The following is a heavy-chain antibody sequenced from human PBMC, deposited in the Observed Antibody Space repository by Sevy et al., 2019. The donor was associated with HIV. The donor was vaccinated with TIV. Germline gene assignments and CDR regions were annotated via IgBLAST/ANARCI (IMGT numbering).Heavy chain of an antibody. J-gene: IGHJ4*02. CDR1: EFTFSSYA. Sequence: GGSLRLSCAASEFTFSSYAMTWVRQAPGKGLEWVSGISGSGSTTYYADSVKGRFIISRDNSKDTLYLQMNSLRAEDTAVYYCAKVAGSGTYYSGDFDYWGQGTLVTVSS. V-gene: IGHV3-23*01. D-gene: IGHD3-10*01. CDR2: ISGSGSTT. CDR3: AKVAGSGTYYSGDFDY.